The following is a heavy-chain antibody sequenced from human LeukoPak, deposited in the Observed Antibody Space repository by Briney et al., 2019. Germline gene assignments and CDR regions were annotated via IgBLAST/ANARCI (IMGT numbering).Heavy chain of an antibody. J-gene: IGHJ5*02. D-gene: IGHD6-19*01. CDR3: ARDLSSGWYRNWFDP. CDR2: IYYSGST. Sequence: PSETLSLTCTVSGGSISSYYWGWIRQPPGKGLEWIGYIYYSGSTNYNPSLKSRVTISVDTSKNQFSLKLSSVTAADTAVYYCARDLSSGWYRNWFDPWGQGTLVTVSS. V-gene: IGHV4-59*01. CDR1: GGSISSYY.